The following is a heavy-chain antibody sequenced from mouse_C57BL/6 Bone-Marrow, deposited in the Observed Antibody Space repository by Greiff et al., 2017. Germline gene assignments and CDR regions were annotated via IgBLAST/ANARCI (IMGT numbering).Heavy chain of an antibody. V-gene: IGHV2-5*01. CDR2: IWRGGST. J-gene: IGHJ3*01. CDR1: GFSLTSYG. CDR3: AKNLYYDYDGAY. Sequence: VQLQQSGPGLVQPSQSLSITCTVSGFSLTSYGVHWVRQSPGKGLEWLGVIWRGGSTDYNAAFMSRLSITKDNSKSQVFFKMNSLQADVTAIYYCAKNLYYDYDGAYWGQGTLVTVSA. D-gene: IGHD2-4*01.